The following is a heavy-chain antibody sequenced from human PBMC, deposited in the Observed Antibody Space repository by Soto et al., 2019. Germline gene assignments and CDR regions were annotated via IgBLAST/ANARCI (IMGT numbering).Heavy chain of an antibody. CDR3: ARQSHYYGSNSGYYDSSGYFPFDY. CDR1: GGSISSYY. Sequence: SETLYLTCTVPGGSISSYYWSWIRQPPGKGLEWIGYIYYSGSTNYNPSLKSRVTISVDTSKNQFSLKLSSVTAADTAVYYCARQSHYYGSNSGYYDSSGYFPFDYWGQGTLVTVS. V-gene: IGHV4-59*08. CDR2: IYYSGST. D-gene: IGHD3-22*01. J-gene: IGHJ4*02.